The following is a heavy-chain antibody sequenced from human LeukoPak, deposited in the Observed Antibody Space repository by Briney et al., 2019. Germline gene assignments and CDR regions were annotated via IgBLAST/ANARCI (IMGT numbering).Heavy chain of an antibody. J-gene: IGHJ4*02. CDR2: IIPIFGTA. CDR1: GGTFSSYA. CDR3: ARPRTVVPAALDY. V-gene: IGHV1-69*05. Sequence: ASVKVSCKASGGTFSSYAISWVQQAPGQGLEWMGGIIPIFGTANYAQKFQGRVTITTDESTSTAYMELSSLRSEDTAVYYCARPRTVVPAALDYWGQGTLVTVSS. D-gene: IGHD2-2*01.